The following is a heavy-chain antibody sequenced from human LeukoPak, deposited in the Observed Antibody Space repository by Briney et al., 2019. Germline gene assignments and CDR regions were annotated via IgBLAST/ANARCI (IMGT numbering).Heavy chain of an antibody. V-gene: IGHV4-34*01. J-gene: IGHJ4*02. D-gene: IGHD3-16*01. Sequence: TSETLSLTCAVYGGSFSGYYWSWIRQPPGKGLEWIGEINHSGSTNYNPSFKSRVTISVDTSNNQFSLKLISVTAADTAVYYCARGRPGGSFDYWGQGTLVTVSS. CDR3: ARGRPGGSFDY. CDR1: GGSFSGYY. CDR2: INHSGST.